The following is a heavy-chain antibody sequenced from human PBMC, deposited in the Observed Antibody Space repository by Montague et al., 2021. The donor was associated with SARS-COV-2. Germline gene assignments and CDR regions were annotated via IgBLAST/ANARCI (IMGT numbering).Heavy chain of an antibody. V-gene: IGHV6-1*01. D-gene: IGHD5-12*01. CDR1: GDSVSSNSAA. J-gene: IGHJ6*02. CDR3: ARQPLGYDFVYYYYGMDV. Sequence: CAISGDSVSSNSAAWNWIRQSPSRGLEWLGRTYYRSKWYNDYAVSVKRRITINPDTSKNQFALQLNSVTPEDTAVYYCARQPLGYDFVYYYYGMDVWGQGTTVTVSS. CDR2: TYYRSKWYN.